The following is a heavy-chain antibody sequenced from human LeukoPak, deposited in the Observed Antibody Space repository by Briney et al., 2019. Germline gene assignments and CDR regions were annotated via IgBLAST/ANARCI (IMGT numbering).Heavy chain of an antibody. J-gene: IGHJ4*02. Sequence: GGSLRLSCAASGFTFSSYAMSWVRQAPGKGLEWVSGISGSGNTTYYADSVKGRFTISRDNSKSTLYLQMNSLRANDTAVYYCATGAGSSWYFYYWGQGIPVTVSS. CDR1: GFTFSSYA. D-gene: IGHD6-13*01. CDR2: ISGSGNTT. V-gene: IGHV3-23*01. CDR3: ATGAGSSWYFYY.